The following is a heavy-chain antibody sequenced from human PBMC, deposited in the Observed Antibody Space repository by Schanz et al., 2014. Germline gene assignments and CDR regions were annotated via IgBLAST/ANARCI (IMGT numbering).Heavy chain of an antibody. CDR1: GFTFSDAW. CDR2: ISGSGGST. D-gene: IGHD3-10*01. Sequence: EVQLLESGGGLVKPGGFLRLSCAASGFTFSDAWMNWVRQAPGKGLEWVSAISGSGGSTYYADSAKGRFTISRDNSKSTLYVEMNSLRVEDTAVYYCAKGRFGELSAFDIWGQGTMVTVSS. CDR3: AKGRFGELSAFDI. J-gene: IGHJ3*02. V-gene: IGHV3-23*01.